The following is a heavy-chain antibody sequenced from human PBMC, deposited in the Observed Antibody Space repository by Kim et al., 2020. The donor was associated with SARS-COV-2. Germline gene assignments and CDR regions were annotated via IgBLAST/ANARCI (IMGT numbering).Heavy chain of an antibody. Sequence: KFQGRVTMTRDTSTSTVYMELSSLRSEDTAVYYCARDPRSQPQPNDAFDIWGQGTMVTVSS. CDR3: ARDPRSQPQPNDAFDI. J-gene: IGHJ3*02. D-gene: IGHD2-2*01. V-gene: IGHV1-46*01.